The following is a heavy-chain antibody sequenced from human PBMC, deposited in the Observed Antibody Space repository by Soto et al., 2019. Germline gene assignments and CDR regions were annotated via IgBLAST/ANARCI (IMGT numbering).Heavy chain of an antibody. V-gene: IGHV1-69*01. J-gene: IGHJ6*02. Sequence: QVQLVQSGAEVKKPGSSVKVSCKASGGTFSSYAISWVRQAPGQGLEWMGGIIPIFGTANYAQKFQGRVTITADESTSTAYMELSSLRSEDTAVYYCASLDCSSTSCSYYYYGMDVWGQGTTVTVSS. CDR3: ASLDCSSTSCSYYYYGMDV. CDR1: GGTFSSYA. CDR2: IIPIFGTA. D-gene: IGHD2-2*01.